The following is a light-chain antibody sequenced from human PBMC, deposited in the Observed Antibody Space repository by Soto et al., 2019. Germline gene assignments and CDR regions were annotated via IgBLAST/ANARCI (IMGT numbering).Light chain of an antibody. J-gene: IGKJ4*01. CDR3: QQLSRYPLT. CDR1: QALSNY. CDR2: SAS. Sequence: IQLTQSPSVLSASVGDTVTITCRASQALSNYLAWYQQKPGKAPDLLIYSASTLQSGVPSRFSGSGPETEFSLTIRALQPEDFATYYCQQLSRYPLTFGGGTKVDIK. V-gene: IGKV1-9*01.